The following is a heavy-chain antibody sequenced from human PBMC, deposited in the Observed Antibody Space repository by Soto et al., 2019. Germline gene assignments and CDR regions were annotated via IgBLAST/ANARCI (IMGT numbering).Heavy chain of an antibody. CDR3: ARGRRSGKLKNVLRLGELSLTNWFDP. Sequence: ASVKVSCKASGYTFTSYDINWVRQATGQGLEWMGWMNPNSGNTGYAQKFQGRVTMTRNTSISTAYMELSSPRSEDTAVYYCARGRRSGKLKNVLRLGELSLTNWFDPWGQGTLVTVSS. CDR1: GYTFTSYD. CDR2: MNPNSGNT. V-gene: IGHV1-8*01. J-gene: IGHJ5*02. D-gene: IGHD3-16*02.